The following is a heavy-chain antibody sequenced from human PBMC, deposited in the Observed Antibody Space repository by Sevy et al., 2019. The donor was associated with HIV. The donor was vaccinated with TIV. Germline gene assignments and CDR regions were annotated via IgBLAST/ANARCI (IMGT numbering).Heavy chain of an antibody. D-gene: IGHD1-26*01. CDR2: IRSKGNSFAT. J-gene: IGHJ4*02. CDR1: GFAFRGSA. CDR3: AGQVGDTVMAIFDY. V-gene: IGHV3-73*01. Sequence: GGSLRLSCVASGFAFRGSAIHWVRQASGKGLEWIGRIRSKGNSFATDYVPSVKGRFTISRDDSKKTAYLEMSSLKIDDTAVYYCAGQVGDTVMAIFDYWGQGTLVTVSS.